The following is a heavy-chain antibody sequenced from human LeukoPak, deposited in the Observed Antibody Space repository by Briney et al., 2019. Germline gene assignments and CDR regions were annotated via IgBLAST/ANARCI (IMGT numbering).Heavy chain of an antibody. CDR1: GYTFTNYY. Sequence: GASVKVSCKASGYTFTNYYMYWVRQTPGQGLEWMGWINQNSGGTYYAQKFQGRVTMTRDTSISTAYMELSRLRFDDTAVYYCARAYNWGYDYWGQGTLVTVSS. CDR2: INQNSGGT. CDR3: ARAYNWGYDY. V-gene: IGHV1-2*02. J-gene: IGHJ4*02. D-gene: IGHD1-1*01.